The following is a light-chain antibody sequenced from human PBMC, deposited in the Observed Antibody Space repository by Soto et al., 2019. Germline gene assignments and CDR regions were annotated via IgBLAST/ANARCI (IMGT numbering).Light chain of an antibody. J-gene: IGKJ5*01. CDR2: DTS. Sequence: EVVLTQSPATLSLSPGERATLSCRASHSVGRYLAWYQQKPGQAPRLLIYDTSNRATGIPARFSGSGSGTDFTLTISSLEPEDFAVYYCQQRFNWPPITFGQGTRLEI. CDR1: HSVGRY. V-gene: IGKV3-11*01. CDR3: QQRFNWPPIT.